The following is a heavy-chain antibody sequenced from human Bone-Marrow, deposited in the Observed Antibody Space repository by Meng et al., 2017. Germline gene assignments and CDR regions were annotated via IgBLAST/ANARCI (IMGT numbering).Heavy chain of an antibody. CDR1: GFTFTSSA. D-gene: IGHD6-25*01. Sequence: SVKVSCKASGFTFTSSAVQWVRQARGQRLEWIGWIVVGSGNTNYAQKFQERVTITRDMSTSTAYMELSSLRSEDTAVYYCARDEDISAAGKLFGDYWGQGTLVTVSS. CDR3: ARDEDISAAGKLFGDY. V-gene: IGHV1-58*01. CDR2: IVVGSGNT. J-gene: IGHJ4*02.